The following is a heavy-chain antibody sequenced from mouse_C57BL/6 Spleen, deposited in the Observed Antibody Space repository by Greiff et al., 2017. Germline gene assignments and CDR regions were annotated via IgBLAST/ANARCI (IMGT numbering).Heavy chain of an antibody. Sequence: EVKLVESGEGLVKPGGSLQLSCAASGFTFSSYAMSWVRQTPEKRLEWVAYISSGGDYIYYADTVKGRFTISRDNARNTLYLQMSSLKSEDTAMYYCTRAYYGSSYVFAYWGQWTLVTVSA. V-gene: IGHV5-9-1*02. D-gene: IGHD1-1*01. CDR3: TRAYYGSSYVFAY. CDR1: GFTFSSYA. CDR2: ISSGGDYI. J-gene: IGHJ3*01.